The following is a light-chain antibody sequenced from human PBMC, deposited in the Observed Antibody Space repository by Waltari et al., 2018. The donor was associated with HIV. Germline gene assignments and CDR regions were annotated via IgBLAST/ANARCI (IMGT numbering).Light chain of an antibody. Sequence: QSALTQPASVSGSPGQSISISCTGTSSDVGSSKFVPWYQQHPGKDTKLLVYEGTKRPSGVSNRSSASNSGNTASLTIYGLQHEDEADYYCCSCATPNSRVFGGGTKLTVL. CDR3: CSCATPNSRV. CDR2: EGT. CDR1: SSDVGSSKF. J-gene: IGLJ3*02. V-gene: IGLV2-23*01.